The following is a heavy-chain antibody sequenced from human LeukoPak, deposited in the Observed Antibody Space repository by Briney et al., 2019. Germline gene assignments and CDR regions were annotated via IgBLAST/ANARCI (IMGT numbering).Heavy chain of an antibody. CDR1: TYSISDYY. CDR3: ARERLGFRVDV. D-gene: IGHD3-10*01. Sequence: SVTLSLTCTVSTYSISDYYWTWIPQSPGKGLQWIGRINTSGNTNYNPYLKSRVTMSLDTSKNQFSLNLSSVTAADTAVYYCARERLGFRVDVWGKGTTVTVSS. J-gene: IGHJ6*04. CDR2: INTSGNT. V-gene: IGHV4-4*07.